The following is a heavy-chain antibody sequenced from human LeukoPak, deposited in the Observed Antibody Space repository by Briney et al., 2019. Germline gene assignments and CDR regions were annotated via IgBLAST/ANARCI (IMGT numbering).Heavy chain of an antibody. CDR2: IKSKTDGGTT. CDR1: GFTFSNAW. J-gene: IGHJ4*02. D-gene: IGHD2-2*01. V-gene: IGHV3-15*01. Sequence: GGSLRLSCAASGFTFSNAWMSWVRQAPGKGLEWVGRIKSKTDGGTTDYAAPVKGRFTISRDDSKNTLYLQMNSLKTGDTAVYYCTTDIVVVPAADYWGQGTLVTVSS. CDR3: TTDIVVVPAADY.